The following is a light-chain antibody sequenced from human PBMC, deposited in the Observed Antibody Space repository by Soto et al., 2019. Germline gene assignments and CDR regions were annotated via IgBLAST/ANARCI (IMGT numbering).Light chain of an antibody. Sequence: NLMLTQPHSVSESPGKTVTISCTRSSGSIAHNYVQWYQQRPGSAPTTVIYENNQRPSGVPDRFSGSIDSSSNSASLTISGLRTEDEADYYCHSYDTSNPAWVFGGGTKLTVL. J-gene: IGLJ3*02. CDR1: SGSIAHNY. V-gene: IGLV6-57*04. CDR3: HSYDTSNPAWV. CDR2: ENN.